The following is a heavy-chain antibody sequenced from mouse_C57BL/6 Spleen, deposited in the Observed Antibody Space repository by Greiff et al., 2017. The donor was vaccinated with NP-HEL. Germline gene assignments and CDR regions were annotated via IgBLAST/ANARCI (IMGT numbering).Heavy chain of an antibody. Sequence: EVQLQQSGAELVRPGASVKLSCTASGFNIKDDYMHWVKQRPEQGLEWIGWIDPENGDTEYDSKFQGKATITADTSSNPAYLQLSSLTSEDTAVYYCTTFGGFAYWGQGTLVTVSA. CDR1: GFNIKDDY. CDR2: IDPENGDT. V-gene: IGHV14-4*01. CDR3: TTFGGFAY. D-gene: IGHD1-1*02. J-gene: IGHJ3*01.